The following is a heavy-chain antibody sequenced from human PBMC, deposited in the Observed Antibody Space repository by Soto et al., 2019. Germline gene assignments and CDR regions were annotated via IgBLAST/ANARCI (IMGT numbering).Heavy chain of an antibody. Sequence: PSETLSLTCTVSGASISSSTYYWGWIRQPPGKGLEWIGTFFYNGNTFYNPSLQSRVTISVDTSKNQFSLNLASVTAADTAVYYCARGLTYGSGSPPYYWGQGTLVTVSS. CDR2: FFYNGNT. J-gene: IGHJ4*02. V-gene: IGHV4-39*07. CDR1: GASISSSTYY. CDR3: ARGLTYGSGSPPYY. D-gene: IGHD3-10*01.